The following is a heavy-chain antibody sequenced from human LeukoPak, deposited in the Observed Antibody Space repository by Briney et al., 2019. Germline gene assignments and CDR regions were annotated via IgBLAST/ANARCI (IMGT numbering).Heavy chain of an antibody. CDR2: INHGGST. CDR1: GGSFSGYY. J-gene: IGHJ6*02. D-gene: IGHD2-21*02. Sequence: PSETLSLTCAVYGGSFSGYYWSWIRQPPGKGLEWIGEINHGGSTNYNPSLKSRVTISVDTSKNQFSLKLSSVTAADTAVYYCARGVVVTAPPYYYYGMDVWGQGTTVTVSS. V-gene: IGHV4-34*01. CDR3: ARGVVVTAPPYYYYGMDV.